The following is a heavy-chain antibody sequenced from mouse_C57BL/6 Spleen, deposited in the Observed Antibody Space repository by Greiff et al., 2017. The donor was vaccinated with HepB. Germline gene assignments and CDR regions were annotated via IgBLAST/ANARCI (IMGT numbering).Heavy chain of an antibody. V-gene: IGHV2-5*01. D-gene: IGHD2-3*01. J-gene: IGHJ3*01. CDR2: IWRGGST. CDR1: GFSLTSYG. CDR3: AILYDGYRGVFAY. Sequence: QVQLKESGPGLVQPSQSLSITCTVPGFSLTSYGVHWVRQSPGKGLEWLGVIWRGGSTDYNAAFMSRLSITKDNSKSQVFFKMNSLQADDTAIYYCAILYDGYRGVFAYWGQGTLVTVSA.